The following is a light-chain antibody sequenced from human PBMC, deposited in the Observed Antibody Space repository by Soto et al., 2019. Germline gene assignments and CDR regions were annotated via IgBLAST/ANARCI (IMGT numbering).Light chain of an antibody. V-gene: IGKV3-11*01. CDR2: DAS. CDR1: QSVSSY. CDR3: QQRSNWPRFT. J-gene: IGKJ3*01. Sequence: EIVLTQSPATLSLSPGERATLSCRASQSVSSYLAWYQQKPGQAPRLLIYDASIRATGIPARFSGSGSGSDFTLTVSSLEPEDFAVYYCQQRSNWPRFTFGPGTKVDIK.